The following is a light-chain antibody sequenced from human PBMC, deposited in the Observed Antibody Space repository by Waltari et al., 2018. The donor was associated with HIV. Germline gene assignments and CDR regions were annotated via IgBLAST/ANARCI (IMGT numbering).Light chain of an antibody. V-gene: IGKV3-20*01. Sequence: EIVLTQSPVTLSLSPGERATLSCRASQSFSNSYLAWYQQKPGQAPRLLIYGASSRASGIPDRFSGSGSGTDFTLTISRLEPEDFAVYYCQQYGSFPRYTFGQGTKLELK. CDR2: GAS. CDR1: QSFSNSY. CDR3: QQYGSFPRYT. J-gene: IGKJ2*01.